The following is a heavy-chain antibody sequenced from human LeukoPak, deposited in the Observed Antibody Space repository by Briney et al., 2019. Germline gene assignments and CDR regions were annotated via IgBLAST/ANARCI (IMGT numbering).Heavy chain of an antibody. CDR3: ARHEPRYLYWLPHFEY. J-gene: IGHJ4*02. Sequence: GEALKIPCKGSGYSFTSYWISRVRQMPGKGLEWMGRINPSDSYTNYTPSFQGHVTIYPEKSISTDYLQWSSLNASRTDMYYCARHEPRYLYWLPHFEYGGQGTRVTLSS. V-gene: IGHV5-10-1*01. D-gene: IGHD2-8*02. CDR1: GYSFTSYW. CDR2: INPSDSYT.